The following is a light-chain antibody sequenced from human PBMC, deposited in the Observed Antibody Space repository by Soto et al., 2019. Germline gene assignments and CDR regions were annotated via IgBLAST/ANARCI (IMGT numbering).Light chain of an antibody. CDR1: NSDIGGYNY. J-gene: IGLJ3*02. Sequence: QSALTQPPSASGSPGQSVTISCTGTNSDIGGYNYVSWYQQHPGKAPKLVISEVSKRPSGVPDRFSGSKSGNTASLTVSGLQPEDEADYYCNSYAGSNNWVFGGGTKVTVL. CDR2: EVS. V-gene: IGLV2-8*01. CDR3: NSYAGSNNWV.